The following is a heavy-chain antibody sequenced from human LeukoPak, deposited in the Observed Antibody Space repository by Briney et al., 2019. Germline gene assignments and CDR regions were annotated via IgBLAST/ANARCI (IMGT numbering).Heavy chain of an antibody. CDR3: RHIEYVAPDS. CDR1: GLGFGGSA. J-gene: IGHJ4*02. Sequence: GGSLRLSCAASGLGFGGSAVHWVRQTSGRGLEWIGCVRSRDKNYATICGASARGRFTISRDDSRNTASLQMNSLNTEDTAVYYFRHIEYVAPDSWGQGTLVTVSS. CDR2: VRSRDKNYAT. D-gene: IGHD2-21*01. V-gene: IGHV3-73*01.